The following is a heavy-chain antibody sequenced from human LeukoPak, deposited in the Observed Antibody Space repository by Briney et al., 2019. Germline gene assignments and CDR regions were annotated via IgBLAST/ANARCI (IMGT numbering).Heavy chain of an antibody. CDR1: GFTFTTFT. Sequence: QPGGSLRLSCAASGFTFTTFTMNWVRQAPGKGLEWVSVISGSGGSTYYADSVKGRFTISRDNSKNTLYLQMNSLRAEDTAVYYCAKDYFLLTIFGVVNGGAFDYWGQGTLVTVSS. D-gene: IGHD3-3*01. J-gene: IGHJ4*02. CDR3: AKDYFLLTIFGVVNGGAFDY. V-gene: IGHV3-23*01. CDR2: ISGSGGST.